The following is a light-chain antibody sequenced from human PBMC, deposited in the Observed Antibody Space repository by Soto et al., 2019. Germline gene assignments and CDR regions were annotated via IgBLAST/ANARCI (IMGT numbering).Light chain of an antibody. V-gene: IGKV1-39*01. CDR1: QSISSS. Sequence: DFQMTQSPSSLSASVGDRVTITCRASQSISSSLNWYQQKPGKAPELLIYAASSLQSGVPSRFSGSGSGTDFTLTISSLQPEDFATYYWQQSYSALVAFGQGTKVEIK. CDR3: QQSYSALVA. J-gene: IGKJ1*01. CDR2: AAS.